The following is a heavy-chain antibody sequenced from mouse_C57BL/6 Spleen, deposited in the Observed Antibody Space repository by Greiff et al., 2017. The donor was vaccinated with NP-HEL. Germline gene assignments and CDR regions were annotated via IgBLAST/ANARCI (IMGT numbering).Heavy chain of an antibody. D-gene: IGHD2-4*01. CDR3: ARREIYYDYDPLAMDY. J-gene: IGHJ4*01. Sequence: EVKLMESGPELVKPGASVKISCKASGYSFTDYNMNWVKQSNGKSLEWIGVINPNYGTTSYNQKFKGKATLTVDQSSSTAYMQLNSLTSEDSAVYYCARREIYYDYDPLAMDYWGQGTSVTVSS. CDR2: INPNYGTT. CDR1: GYSFTDYN. V-gene: IGHV1-39*01.